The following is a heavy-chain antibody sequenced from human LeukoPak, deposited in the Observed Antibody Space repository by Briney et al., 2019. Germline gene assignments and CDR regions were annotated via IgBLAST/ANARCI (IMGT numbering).Heavy chain of an antibody. V-gene: IGHV1-69*05. CDR1: GGTFSSYA. D-gene: IGHD2-2*01. CDR3: ARGGLYCSSTSCQGYYYYYMDV. J-gene: IGHJ6*03. CDR2: IIPIFGTA. Sequence: ASVKVSCKASGGTFSSYAISWVRQAPGQGLEWMGGIIPIFGTANYAQKFQGRVTITTDESTSTAHMELSSLRSEDTAVYYCARGGLYCSSTSCQGYYYYYMDVWGKGTTVTVSS.